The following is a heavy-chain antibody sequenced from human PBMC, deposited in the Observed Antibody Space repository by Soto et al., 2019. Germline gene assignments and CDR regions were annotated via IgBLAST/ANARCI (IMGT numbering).Heavy chain of an antibody. J-gene: IGHJ5*02. CDR1: GGSFSGYY. Sequence: SETLSLTCAVYGGSFSGYYWSWIRQPPGKGLEWIGEINHSGSTNYNPSLKSRVTISVDTSKNQFSLKLSSVTAADTAVYYRARGRDNWNYGWFDPWGQGTLVTVSS. V-gene: IGHV4-34*01. CDR2: INHSGST. CDR3: ARGRDNWNYGWFDP. D-gene: IGHD1-7*01.